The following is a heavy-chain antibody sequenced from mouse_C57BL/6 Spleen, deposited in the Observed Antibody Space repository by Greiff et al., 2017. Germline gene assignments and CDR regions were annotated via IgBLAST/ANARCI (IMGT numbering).Heavy chain of an antibody. CDR1: GYSFTGYY. V-gene: IGHV1-42*01. CDR2: INPSTGGT. CDR3: ARGNYDYNYFDY. J-gene: IGHJ2*01. Sequence: VQLQQSGPELVKPGASVKISCKASGYSFTGYYMNWVKQSPEKSLEWIGEINPSTGGTTYNQKFKATATLTVDKSSSTAYMQLKSLTSEDSAVYYCARGNYDYNYFDYWGQGTTLTVSS. D-gene: IGHD2-4*01.